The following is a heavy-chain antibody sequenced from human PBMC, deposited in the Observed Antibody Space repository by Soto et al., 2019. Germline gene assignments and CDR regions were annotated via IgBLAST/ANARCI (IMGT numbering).Heavy chain of an antibody. CDR1: GFSFSDYT. V-gene: IGHV3-21*01. CDR3: AKDSGCVNNACAYDP. J-gene: IGHJ5*02. Sequence: EVHLVESGGGLVKPGGALRLTWAGSGFSFSDYTMNWVRQAPGKGLEWVSSIRRGSNYIFYADTVKGRFTISRDNARNSLYLQMSSLRAEDTAVYYCAKDSGCVNNACAYDPWGQGTLVSVAS. CDR2: IRRGSNYI. D-gene: IGHD1-20*01.